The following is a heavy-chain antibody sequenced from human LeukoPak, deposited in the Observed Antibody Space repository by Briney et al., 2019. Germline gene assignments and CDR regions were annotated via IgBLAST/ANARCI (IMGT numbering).Heavy chain of an antibody. CDR3: ARGQWPDY. V-gene: IGHV3-21*01. Sequence: GGSLRLSCAASGFTFSTYTMNWVRQAPGKGLECVSSTSSASTYKYNAAPAKGRFTISRDNAKNSLYLQMDSVRVEDTTVYYCARGQWPDYWGQGTLVTVSS. CDR2: TSSASTYK. J-gene: IGHJ4*02. CDR1: GFTFSTYT. D-gene: IGHD6-19*01.